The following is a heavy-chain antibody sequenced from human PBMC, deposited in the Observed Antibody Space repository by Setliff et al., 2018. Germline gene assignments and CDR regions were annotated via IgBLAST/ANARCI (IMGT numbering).Heavy chain of an antibody. J-gene: IGHJ3*01. V-gene: IGHV3-23*01. D-gene: IGHD3-16*01. Sequence: LRLSCAASGFIFTKYAMSWVRLAPGKGLEWVSAISGRDSSTYYADSVKGRFTISRDNSKNTLYLQMNSLKTEDTAVYYCTTDPSPTFGGVMGAAFDFWGQGTMVTVSS. CDR3: TTDPSPTFGGVMGAAFDF. CDR1: GFIFTKYA. CDR2: ISGRDSST.